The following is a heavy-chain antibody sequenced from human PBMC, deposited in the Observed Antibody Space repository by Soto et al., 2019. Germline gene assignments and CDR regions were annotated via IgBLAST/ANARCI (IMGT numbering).Heavy chain of an antibody. CDR1: GGSFSGYY. CDR3: ARGRGSGWSGTKIFDY. J-gene: IGHJ4*02. Sequence: SETLSLTCAVYGGSFSGYYWSWIRQPPGKGLEWIGEINHSGSTNYNPSLKSRVTISVDTSKNQFSLKLSSVTAADTAVYYCARGRGSGWSGTKIFDYWGQGTLVTVSS. D-gene: IGHD6-19*01. V-gene: IGHV4-34*01. CDR2: INHSGST.